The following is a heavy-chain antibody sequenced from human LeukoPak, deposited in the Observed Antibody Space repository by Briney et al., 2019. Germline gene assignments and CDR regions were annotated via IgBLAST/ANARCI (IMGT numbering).Heavy chain of an antibody. Sequence: SETLSLTCTVSGGSISSSSYYWGWIRQPPGKGLEWIGSIYYSGSTYYNPSLKSRVTISVDTSKNQFSLKLSSVTAADTAVYYCARHATDPCYYYYMDVWGKGTTVTISS. CDR1: GGSISSSSYY. CDR3: ARHATDPCYYYYMDV. V-gene: IGHV4-39*01. CDR2: IYYSGST. J-gene: IGHJ6*03.